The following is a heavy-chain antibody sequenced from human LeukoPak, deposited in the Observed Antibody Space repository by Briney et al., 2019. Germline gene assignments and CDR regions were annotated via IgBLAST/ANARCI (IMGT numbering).Heavy chain of an antibody. J-gene: IGHJ4*02. V-gene: IGHV1-2*02. Sequence: ASVTVSCKASGYTFTDYYMHWVRQAPGQGLKWMGWINPNGGGTNYAQKFQGRVTITRDTSFNTGYMELSSLRSDDTAVYYCARRYHYDNSAYYYGFNYYGQGTVAIVSS. D-gene: IGHD3-22*01. CDR3: ARRYHYDNSAYYYGFNY. CDR1: GYTFTDYY. CDR2: INPNGGGT.